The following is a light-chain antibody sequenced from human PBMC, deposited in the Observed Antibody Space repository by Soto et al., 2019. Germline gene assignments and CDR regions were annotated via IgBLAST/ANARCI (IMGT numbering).Light chain of an antibody. V-gene: IGKV3-20*01. J-gene: IGKJ3*01. Sequence: EVMMTQSPDTLSVSPGETATLSCRASRSLSSNLAWYQQKPGQAPRLLIYGASSRATGIPGRFSGSGSGTDFTLTISRLEPEDFAVYYCQQYGRSPFTFGPGTKVDIK. CDR1: RSLSSN. CDR3: QQYGRSPFT. CDR2: GAS.